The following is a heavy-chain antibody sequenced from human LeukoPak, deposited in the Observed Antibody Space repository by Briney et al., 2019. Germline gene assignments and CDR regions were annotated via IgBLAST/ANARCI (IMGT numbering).Heavy chain of an antibody. CDR2: INSDGSST. CDR3: ARDIAAAGRPLNY. J-gene: IGHJ4*02. V-gene: IGHV3-74*01. D-gene: IGHD6-13*01. CDR1: GFTFSSYW. Sequence: GGSLRLSCAASGFTFSSYWMHWVRHAPGKGLVWVSRINSDGSSTSYADSVKGRFTISRDNAKNTLYLQMNSLRAEDTAVYYCARDIAAAGRPLNYWGQGTLVTVSS.